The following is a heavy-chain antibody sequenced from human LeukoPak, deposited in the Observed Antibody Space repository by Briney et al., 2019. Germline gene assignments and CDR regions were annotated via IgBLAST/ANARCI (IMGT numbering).Heavy chain of an antibody. CDR1: GYSFADYH. Sequence: ASVKVSCKYSGYSFADYHMHWVRQAPGQGLEWMGWVNPNGGDTNYAQKFQGRVTMTRDTSVSTAYMELSGLRSDDTAVYYCERGADFWSGYNDYWGQGTLVSVSS. CDR3: ERGADFWSGYNDY. CDR2: VNPNGGDT. J-gene: IGHJ4*02. V-gene: IGHV1-2*02. D-gene: IGHD3-3*01.